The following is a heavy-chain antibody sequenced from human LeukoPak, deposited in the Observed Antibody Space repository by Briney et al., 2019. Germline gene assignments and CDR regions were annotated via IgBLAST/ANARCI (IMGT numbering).Heavy chain of an antibody. V-gene: IGHV4-34*01. J-gene: IGHJ5*02. CDR1: GGSFSGYY. D-gene: IGHD2-2*01. CDR2: INHSGST. CDR3: ARGLGVVVPAAKGNWFDP. Sequence: PSETLSLTCAVYGGSFSGYYWSWIRQPPGKGLEWIGEINHSGSTNYNPSLKSRVTISVDTSKNQFSLKLSSVTAADTAVYYCARGLGVVVPAAKGNWFDPGGQGTLVPVSS.